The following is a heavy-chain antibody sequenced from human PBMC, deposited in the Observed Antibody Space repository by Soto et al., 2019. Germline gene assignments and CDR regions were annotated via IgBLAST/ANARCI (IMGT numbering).Heavy chain of an antibody. J-gene: IGHJ3*02. CDR1: GGSIVSSSYY. CDR2: IYYSGAT. D-gene: IGHD3-22*01. CDR3: ARRVVVDVTFAFDI. V-gene: IGHV4-39*01. Sequence: QLQLQESGPGLVKPSETLSLTCSASGGSIVSSSYYWAWLRQSPGKGLEWIGSIYYSGATDYNPALKSRRTMSVDRSKNQFSLKLSSVTATDTGVYYCARRVVVDVTFAFDIWGQGTTVTVSS.